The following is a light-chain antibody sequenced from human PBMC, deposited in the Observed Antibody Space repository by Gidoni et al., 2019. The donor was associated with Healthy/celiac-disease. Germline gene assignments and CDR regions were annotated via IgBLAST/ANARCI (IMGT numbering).Light chain of an antibody. V-gene: IGKV3-20*01. J-gene: IGKJ2*01. CDR1: QSVSSSY. CDR2: GAS. CDR3: QQYGSSPPYT. Sequence: DIVLTQSPCTLSLSPGERATLSCRASQSVSSSYLAWYQQKPGQAPRLLIYGASSRATGIPDRFSGSGSGTDFTLTISRLEPEDFAVYYCQQYGSSPPYTLGQGTKLEIK.